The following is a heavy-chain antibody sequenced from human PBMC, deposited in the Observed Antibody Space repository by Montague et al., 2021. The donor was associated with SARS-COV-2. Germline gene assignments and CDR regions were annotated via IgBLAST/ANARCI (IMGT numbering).Heavy chain of an antibody. J-gene: IGHJ5*02. D-gene: IGHD4-17*01. CDR1: GGSISSSSYN. Sequence: SETLSLTCTVPGGSISSSSYNWGWIRQPPGKGLEWIGCIYESGSTYYXXXLKRRVTISVDTSKNQFSLKLSSVTAADTAVYYCAADYGEGDWFDAWGQGTLVTVSS. CDR2: IYESGST. CDR3: AADYGEGDWFDA. V-gene: IGHV4-39*01.